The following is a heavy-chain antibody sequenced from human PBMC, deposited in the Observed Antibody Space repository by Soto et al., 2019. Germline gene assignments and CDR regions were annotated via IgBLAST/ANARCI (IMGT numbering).Heavy chain of an antibody. Sequence: GESLKLSCTVSGYSFTSYFIGWVRQVPGKGLEWMGRIDPSDSYTNYSPSFQGHVTISADKSISTAYLQWSSLKASDTAMYYCARHLGRGPHGGSDYWGQGTLVTVSS. V-gene: IGHV5-10-1*01. CDR3: ARHLGRGPHGGSDY. CDR2: IDPSDSYT. CDR1: GYSFTSYF. D-gene: IGHD1-26*01. J-gene: IGHJ4*02.